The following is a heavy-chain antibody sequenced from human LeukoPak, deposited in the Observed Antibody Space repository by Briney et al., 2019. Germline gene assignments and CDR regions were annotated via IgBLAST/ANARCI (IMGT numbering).Heavy chain of an antibody. D-gene: IGHD4-17*01. CDR1: GGSISSYY. CDR2: IYYSGST. J-gene: IGHJ4*02. CDR3: ASYTVTTNFDY. V-gene: IGHV4-59*01. Sequence: PSETLSLTCTVSGGSISSYYWSRIRQPPGKGLEWIGYIYYSGSTNYNPSLKSRVTISVDTSKNQFSLKLSSVTAADTAVYYCASYTVTTNFDYWGQGTLVTVSS.